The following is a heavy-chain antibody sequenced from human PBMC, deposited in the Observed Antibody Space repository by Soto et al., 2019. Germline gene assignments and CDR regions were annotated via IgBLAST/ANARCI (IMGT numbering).Heavy chain of an antibody. J-gene: IGHJ6*02. V-gene: IGHV3-30*18. CDR3: AKDLGSGKPYYYAMDV. CDR1: GFIFSKYG. D-gene: IGHD3-10*01. Sequence: PGGSLRLSCAASGFIFSKYGMHWVRQAPGKGLEWVAVISYDGSNKYYAESVKGRFIISRDKSENTLYLQMNSLRAEDTALYYCAKDLGSGKPYYYAMDVWGQGTTVTVSS. CDR2: ISYDGSNK.